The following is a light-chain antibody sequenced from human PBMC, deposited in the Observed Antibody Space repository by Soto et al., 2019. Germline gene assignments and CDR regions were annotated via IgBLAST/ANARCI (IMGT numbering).Light chain of an antibody. CDR3: VQYNDWPYT. CDR1: QSVSSK. CDR2: GAS. V-gene: IGKV3-15*01. J-gene: IGKJ2*01. Sequence: EIVMTQSPATLSVSPGERVTLSCRATQSVSSKLAWYQQKPGQAPRLLLYGASTRATGIPARFSGSGSGTEFTLTISSLQSEDCAVSGCVQYNDWPYTFGQGTKLEIK.